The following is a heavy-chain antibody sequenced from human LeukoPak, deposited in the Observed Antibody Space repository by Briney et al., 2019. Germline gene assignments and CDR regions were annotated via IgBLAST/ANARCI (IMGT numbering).Heavy chain of an antibody. CDR1: GFTFRSYD. CDR2: IGTAGEI. CDR3: ARAAYSSTWYSRYFDL. J-gene: IGHJ2*01. D-gene: IGHD6-13*01. V-gene: IGHV3-13*01. Sequence: GGSLRLSCAASGFTFRSYDMHRVRQATGKGLEWVSGIGTAGEIYYPGSVKGRFTISRENAKNSLYLQMNSLRAGDTAVYYCARAAYSSTWYSRYFDLWGRGTLVTVSS.